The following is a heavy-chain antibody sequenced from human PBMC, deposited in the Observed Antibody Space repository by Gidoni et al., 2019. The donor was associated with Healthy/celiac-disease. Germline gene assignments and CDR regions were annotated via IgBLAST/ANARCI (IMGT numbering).Heavy chain of an antibody. CDR1: GCTCSSYA. CDR3: ARSYDIVVVPAANYGMDV. D-gene: IGHD2-2*01. Sequence: QVQLVESGGGVVQPGRSLRRSGAASGCTCSSYAMHWVRQAQGKGLEWVSVISYDGSNKYSADSVKGRFTISRDNSKNTLYLQMNSLRAEDTAVYYCARSYDIVVVPAANYGMDVWGQGTTVTVSS. V-gene: IGHV3-30-3*01. CDR2: ISYDGSNK. J-gene: IGHJ6*02.